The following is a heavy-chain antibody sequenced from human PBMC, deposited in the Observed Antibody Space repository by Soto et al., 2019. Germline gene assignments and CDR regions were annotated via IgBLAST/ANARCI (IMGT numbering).Heavy chain of an antibody. J-gene: IGHJ3*02. Sequence: SQTLSLTCAISGDSVSSNSVAWNWIRQSPSRGLEWLGRTYYRSKWYNDYAVSVKSRITINPDTPKNQFSLQLNSVTPEDTAVYYCVRQSRPPGILTGYYLRFDIWGQGTMVTVSS. CDR1: GDSVSSNSVA. V-gene: IGHV6-1*01. CDR2: TYYRSKWYN. CDR3: VRQSRPPGILTGYYLRFDI. D-gene: IGHD3-9*01.